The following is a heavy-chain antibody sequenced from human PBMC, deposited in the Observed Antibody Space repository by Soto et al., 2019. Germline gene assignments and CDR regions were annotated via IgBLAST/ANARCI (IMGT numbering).Heavy chain of an antibody. CDR1: GGTFSSYT. V-gene: IGHV1-69*02. Sequence: GASVKVSCKASGGTFSSYTISWVRQAPGQGLEWMGRIIPILGIANYAQKFQGRVTITADKSTSTAYMELSSLRSEDTAVYYCATPFGGPAVEIPWFDPWGQGTLVTVSS. CDR3: ATPFGGPAVEIPWFDP. D-gene: IGHD3-16*01. J-gene: IGHJ5*02. CDR2: IIPILGIA.